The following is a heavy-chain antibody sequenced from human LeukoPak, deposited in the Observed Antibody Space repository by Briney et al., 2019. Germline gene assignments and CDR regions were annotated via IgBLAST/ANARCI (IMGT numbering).Heavy chain of an antibody. CDR1: GGSTRTHY. V-gene: IGHV4-59*11. D-gene: IGHD6-19*01. CDR3: ARGAAVFYDAFDI. CDR2: IYYSGST. Sequence: SETLSLTCTVSGGSTRTHYWSWMRQSPGKELEWIGYIYYSGSTNFNPSLKSRVTISVDRSQNKFSLNLTSVTAADTAVYYCARGAAVFYDAFDIWGRGTMVIVSS. J-gene: IGHJ3*02.